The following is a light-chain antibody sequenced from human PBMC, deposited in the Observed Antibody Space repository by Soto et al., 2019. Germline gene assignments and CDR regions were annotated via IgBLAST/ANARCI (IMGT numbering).Light chain of an antibody. V-gene: IGKV1-5*03. CDR3: QQYNSYSPT. J-gene: IGKJ1*01. CDR1: QSISTW. CDR2: KAS. Sequence: GDRVTITCRASQSISTWLAWCQQEPGKAPKLLIHKASSLQSGVPSRFSGSGSGTDFTLTISSLHPDDFATYYCQQYNSYSPTFGQGTKVDIK.